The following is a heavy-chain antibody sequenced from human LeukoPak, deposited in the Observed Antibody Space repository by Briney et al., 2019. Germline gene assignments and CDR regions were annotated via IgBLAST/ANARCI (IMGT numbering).Heavy chain of an antibody. J-gene: IGHJ4*02. CDR1: GFTFSNAW. Sequence: GGSLRLSCAASGFTFSNAWMSWVRQAPGKGLEWVGRIKTKSEGGTTDYAAPVKGRFTISRDDSKNTLYLQMHSLKTEDTAVYYCTLDSNSGWTGYWGQGTLVTVSS. D-gene: IGHD6-19*01. CDR3: TLDSNSGWTGY. CDR2: IKTKSEGGTT. V-gene: IGHV3-15*01.